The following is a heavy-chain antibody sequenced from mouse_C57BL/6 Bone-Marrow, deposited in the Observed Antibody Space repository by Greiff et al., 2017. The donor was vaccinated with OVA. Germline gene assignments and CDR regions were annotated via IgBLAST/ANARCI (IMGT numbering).Heavy chain of an antibody. J-gene: IGHJ4*01. CDR3: SEDSAVYYCAWPGVYYYGSRRSPYAMDY. V-gene: IGHV1-87*01. CDR2: GPGLEWIG. D-gene: IGHD1-1*01. Sequence: QVQLQQSGPELARPWASVKISCQAFYTFSRRVHFAIRDTNYWMPWVKQRPGPGLEWIGAIYPGNGDTSYNQKFKGKATLTADKSSSTAYMQLSSLTSEDSAVYYCAWPGVYYYGSRRSPYAMDYWGQGTSVTVSS. CDR1: YTFSRRVH.